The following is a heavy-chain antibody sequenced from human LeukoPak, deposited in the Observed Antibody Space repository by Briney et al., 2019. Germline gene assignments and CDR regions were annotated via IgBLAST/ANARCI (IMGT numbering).Heavy chain of an antibody. J-gene: IGHJ3*02. CDR2: IYSGGAT. Sequence: PGGSLRLSCAASGVTVSTNYMSWVRQAPGKGLEWVSIIYSGGATFYADSVKGRFTISRENSKNTLYLQMNSLRAEDTAVYYCAGPLGYCSSTSCPRFRPTGDAFDIWGQGTMVTVSS. CDR3: AGPLGYCSSTSCPRFRPTGDAFDI. V-gene: IGHV3-53*01. D-gene: IGHD2-2*01. CDR1: GVTVSTNY.